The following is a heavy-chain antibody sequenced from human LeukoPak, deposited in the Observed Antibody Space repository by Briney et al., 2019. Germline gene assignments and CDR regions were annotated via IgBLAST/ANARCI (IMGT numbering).Heavy chain of an antibody. J-gene: IGHJ4*02. Sequence: SVKVSCKASGGTFSSYAISWVRQAPGQGLEWMGGIIPIFGTANYAQKFQGRVRITTDESTSTAYMELSSLRSEDTAVYYCARGRNWNYYFDYWGQGTLVTVSS. CDR1: GGTFSSYA. CDR2: IIPIFGTA. CDR3: ARGRNWNYYFDY. V-gene: IGHV1-69*05. D-gene: IGHD1-7*01.